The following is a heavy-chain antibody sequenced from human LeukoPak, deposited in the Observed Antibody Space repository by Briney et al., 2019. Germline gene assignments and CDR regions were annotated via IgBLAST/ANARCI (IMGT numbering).Heavy chain of an antibody. CDR2: ISRSGNTI. D-gene: IGHD4-23*01. CDR3: ATAVTRPFDY. J-gene: IGHJ4*02. CDR1: GFTFSSFE. Sequence: GGSLRLSCAAAGFTFSSFEMNWVRQAPGKGLEWVSYISRSGNTIYYADSVKGRFTISRENAKTSLYLQMNSRRAEDTAVYYCATAVTRPFDYWGQGTLVTVSS. V-gene: IGHV3-48*03.